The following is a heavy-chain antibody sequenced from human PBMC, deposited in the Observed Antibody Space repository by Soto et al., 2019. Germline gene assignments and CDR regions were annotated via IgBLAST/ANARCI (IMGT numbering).Heavy chain of an antibody. D-gene: IGHD1-26*01. V-gene: IGHV4-39*01. Sequence: SETLSLTCTVSGDSISGSSYYWGWIRQPPGKGLEWVGSIYYSGSTYYNPSLKSRVTISVDTSKDQFSLKLSSVTASDTAVYYCARYSGRYYTFSDYWGQGTLVTVSS. J-gene: IGHJ4*02. CDR1: GDSISGSSYY. CDR3: ARYSGRYYTFSDY. CDR2: IYYSGST.